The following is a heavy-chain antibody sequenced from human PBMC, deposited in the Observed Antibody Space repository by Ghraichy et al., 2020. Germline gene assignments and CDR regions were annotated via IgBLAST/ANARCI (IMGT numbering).Heavy chain of an antibody. CDR2: IYYSGST. V-gene: IGHV4-31*03. J-gene: IGHJ4*02. CDR3: ARTTPWFGEPEYYFDY. CDR1: GGSISSGGYY. Sequence: SETLSLTCTVSGGSISSGGYYWSWIRQHPGKGLEWIGYIYYSGSTYYNPSLKSRVTISVDTSKNQFSLKLSSVTAADTAVYYCARTTPWFGEPEYYFDYWGQGTLVTVSS. D-gene: IGHD3-10*01.